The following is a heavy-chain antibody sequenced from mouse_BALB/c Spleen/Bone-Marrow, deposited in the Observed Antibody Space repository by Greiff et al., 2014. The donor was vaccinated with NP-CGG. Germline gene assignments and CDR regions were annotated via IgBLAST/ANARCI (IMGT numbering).Heavy chain of an antibody. D-gene: IGHD1-1*02. CDR3: AREYGYFDI. Sequence: EVMLVESGGGLVQPGGSLRLSCATSGFTFTDYYISWVRQPPGKALEWLGFIRNKASGYTTDYSASVKGRFTISRDNSQSILYLQMNTLRAEDSATYYCAREYGYFDIWGAGTTVTVSS. V-gene: IGHV7-3*02. CDR1: GFTFTDYY. J-gene: IGHJ1*01. CDR2: IRNKASGYTT.